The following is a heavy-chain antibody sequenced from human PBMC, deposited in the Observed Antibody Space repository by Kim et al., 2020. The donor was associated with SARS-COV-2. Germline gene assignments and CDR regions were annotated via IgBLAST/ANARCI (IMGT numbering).Heavy chain of an antibody. CDR1: GFTFSTYW. J-gene: IGHJ6*03. V-gene: IGHV3-7*01. CDR2: IKQDGSEK. Sequence: GGSLRLSCEGSGFTFSTYWMSWVRQAPGKGLEWVANIKQDGSEKYYVDSVEGRFTISRDNAKNSLYLQMNSLRAQDTAVYYCACQLSPYHYYYMDVWGKGTTVTVSS. CDR3: ACQLSPYHYYYMDV. D-gene: IGHD1-1*01.